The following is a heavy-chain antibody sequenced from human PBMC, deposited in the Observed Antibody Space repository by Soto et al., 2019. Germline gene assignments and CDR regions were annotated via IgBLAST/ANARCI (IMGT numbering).Heavy chain of an antibody. D-gene: IGHD6-6*01. J-gene: IGHJ4*02. Sequence: QITLKESGPPLVNPTQTLTLTCTFSGFSLSTSGVGVGWIRQPPGKALEWLALIYWDDDKRYSPSLKSRLTITKDTSKNQVVLTMTNMDPVDTATYYCAHRPPVAARKMHYFDYWGQGTLVTVSS. CDR2: IYWDDDK. V-gene: IGHV2-5*02. CDR1: GFSLSTSGVG. CDR3: AHRPPVAARKMHYFDY.